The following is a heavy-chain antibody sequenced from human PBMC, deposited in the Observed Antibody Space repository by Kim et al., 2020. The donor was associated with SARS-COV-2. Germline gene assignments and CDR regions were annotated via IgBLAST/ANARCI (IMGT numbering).Heavy chain of an antibody. V-gene: IGHV3-7*03. CDR1: GFNFRTYW. J-gene: IGHJ4*02. CDR2: IKRDGTEN. CDR3: VRGSDYHDY. Sequence: GGSLRLSCAVSGFNFRTYWMTWVRQAPGKGLEWVANIKRDGTENYLVDTVKGRFTISRDNAKNSIYLQMNSLTADDTAVYFCVRGSDYHDYWGKGTLVTVSS.